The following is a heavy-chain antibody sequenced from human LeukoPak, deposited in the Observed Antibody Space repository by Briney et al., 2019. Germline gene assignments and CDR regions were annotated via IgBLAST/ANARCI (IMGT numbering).Heavy chain of an antibody. V-gene: IGHV3-11*01. CDR3: ARRNAGGWLNYYDY. Sequence: GGSLRLSCAASGFTFSDYYMSWIRQAPGKGLEWVSYISSSGSTIYYADSVKGRFTISRDNAKNSLYLQMNSLRAEDTAFYYCARRNAGGWLNYYDYWGQGTLVTVSS. D-gene: IGHD6-19*01. CDR1: GFTFSDYY. CDR2: ISSSGSTI. J-gene: IGHJ4*02.